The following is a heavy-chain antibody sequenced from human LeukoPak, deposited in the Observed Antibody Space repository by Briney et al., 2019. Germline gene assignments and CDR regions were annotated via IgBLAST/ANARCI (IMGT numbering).Heavy chain of an antibody. J-gene: IGHJ4*02. D-gene: IGHD4-23*01. CDR2: IYSGGST. CDR3: AKDEDTVVTPTDFDY. V-gene: IGHV3-53*01. CDR1: GFTVSSNY. Sequence: GGSLRLSCAASGFTVSSNYMSWVRQAPGKGLEWVSVIYSGGSTYYADSVKGRFTISRDNSKNTLYLQMNSVRAEDTAVYYCAKDEDTVVTPTDFDYWGQGTLVTVSS.